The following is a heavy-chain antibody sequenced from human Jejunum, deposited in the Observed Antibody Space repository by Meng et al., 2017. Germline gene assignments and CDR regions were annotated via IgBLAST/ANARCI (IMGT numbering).Heavy chain of an antibody. CDR3: ARSCGDITCPLDFDY. Sequence: QVQLVPPGTELMKPGASVKVSCTASGYTFSDYYIHWVRQAPGQGLEWMGRIIPDSGSTRFTQTFQGRVTMTRDTSIRTAYLELGSLTSGDTAVYYCARSCGDITCPLDFDYWGQGTLVTVSS. J-gene: IGHJ4*02. CDR2: IIPDSGST. V-gene: IGHV1-2*06. D-gene: IGHD2-21*01. CDR1: GYTFSDYY.